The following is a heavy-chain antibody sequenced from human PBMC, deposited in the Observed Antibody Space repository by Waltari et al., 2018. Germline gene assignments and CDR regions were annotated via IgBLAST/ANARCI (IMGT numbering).Heavy chain of an antibody. Sequence: QVQLVQSGAEVKKPGASVKVSCKASGYTFTGYYMHWVRQAPGQGLEWMGWINPNSGGTNYEQKFQGRLAITADESTSTAYMELSSLRSEDTAAYYCTTSAYCGTTTCYQYYGMDVGGQGTTVTVSS. D-gene: IGHD2-2*01. CDR2: INPNSGGT. V-gene: IGHV1-2*02. J-gene: IGHJ6*02. CDR3: TTSAYCGTTTCYQYYGMDV. CDR1: GYTFTGYY.